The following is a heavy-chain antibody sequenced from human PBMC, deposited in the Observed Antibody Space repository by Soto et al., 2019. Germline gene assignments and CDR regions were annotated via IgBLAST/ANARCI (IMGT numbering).Heavy chain of an antibody. V-gene: IGHV4-4*02. CDR1: GGSISSSNW. J-gene: IGHJ3*02. CDR3: ALSIFVVEPYAFDI. CDR2: IYHSGST. Sequence: SETLSLTCAVSGGSISSSNWWSWVRQPPGKGLEWIGEIYHSGSTNYNPSLKSRVTISVDKSKNQFSLKLSSVTAADTAVYYCALSIFVVEPYAFDIWGQGTIVTVSS. D-gene: IGHD3-3*01.